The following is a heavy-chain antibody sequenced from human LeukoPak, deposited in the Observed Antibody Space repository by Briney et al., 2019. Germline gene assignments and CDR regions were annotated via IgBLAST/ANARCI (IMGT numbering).Heavy chain of an antibody. CDR1: GYTFTSYY. Sequence: ASVKVSCKASGYTFTSYYMHWVRQAPGQGLEWMGLINPSGGSTTYAQKFQGRVTMTRDTSTSTVYMELSSLRSEDTAVYYCARDYCTSTSCYNRFDYWGQGTLVTVSS. CDR2: INPSGGST. CDR3: ARDYCTSTSCYNRFDY. V-gene: IGHV1-46*01. J-gene: IGHJ4*02. D-gene: IGHD2-2*02.